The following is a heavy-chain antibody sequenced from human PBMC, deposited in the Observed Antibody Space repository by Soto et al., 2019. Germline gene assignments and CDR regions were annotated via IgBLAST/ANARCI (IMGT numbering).Heavy chain of an antibody. J-gene: IGHJ4*02. Sequence: QVQLQQWGAGLLKPSETLSLTCAVYGGSLSGYYWSWIRQPPGKALEWIGEINYSGNTNYNPSLKSRVTISVDTSKNQLFLNLSSVTAADTAMYYCASHHVRGRTIAGAAEFWGQGTLVTVSS. CDR3: ASHHVRGRTIAGAAEF. CDR2: INYSGNT. D-gene: IGHD1-26*01. CDR1: GGSLSGYY. V-gene: IGHV4-34*01.